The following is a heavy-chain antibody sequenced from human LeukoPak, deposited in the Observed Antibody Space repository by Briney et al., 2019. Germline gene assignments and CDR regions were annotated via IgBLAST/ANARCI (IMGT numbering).Heavy chain of an antibody. Sequence: GGSLRLSCAASGFTFSSYGMHWVRQAPGKGLGWVAFIRYDGSNKYYADSVKGRFTISRDNSKNTLYLQMNSLRAEDTAVYYCARDGVGGVIVPYYFDYWGQGTLVTVSS. J-gene: IGHJ4*02. D-gene: IGHD3-16*02. CDR1: GFTFSSYG. V-gene: IGHV3-30*02. CDR2: IRYDGSNK. CDR3: ARDGVGGVIVPYYFDY.